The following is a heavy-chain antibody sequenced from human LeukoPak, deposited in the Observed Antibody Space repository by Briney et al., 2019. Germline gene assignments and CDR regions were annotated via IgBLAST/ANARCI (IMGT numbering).Heavy chain of an antibody. CDR2: ISSSSSYI. CDR1: GFTFSSYS. CDR3: ARVSVQLWLIDY. V-gene: IGHV3-21*01. Sequence: GGSLRLSCAASGFTFSSYSMNWVRQAPGKGLEWVSSISSSSSYIYYADSVKGRLTISRDNAKNSLYLQMNSLRAEDTAVYYCARVSVQLWLIDYWGQGTLVTVSS. D-gene: IGHD5-18*01. J-gene: IGHJ4*02.